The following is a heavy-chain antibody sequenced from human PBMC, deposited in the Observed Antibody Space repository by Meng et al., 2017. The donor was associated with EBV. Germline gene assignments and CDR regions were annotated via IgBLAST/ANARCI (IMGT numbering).Heavy chain of an antibody. D-gene: IGHD5-12*01. CDR3: VRDLWLRIGECV. Sequence: GSLAQVWGEVKKPGSAVKVSCKGSGGNFNNFGISWLRQAPGQGLEWMGDITPVFGIANYAESFQGRVTISADTSTRTAYMDLSSLRSDDTAVYYCVRDLWLRIGECVWGQGTLVTVSS. V-gene: IGHV1-69*17. CDR2: ITPVFGIA. J-gene: IGHJ4*02. CDR1: GGNFNNFG.